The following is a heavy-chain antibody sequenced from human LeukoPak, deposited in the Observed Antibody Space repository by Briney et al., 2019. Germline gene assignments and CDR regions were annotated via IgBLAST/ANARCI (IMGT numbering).Heavy chain of an antibody. CDR3: ARTAHSIFWYGWFAP. CDR1: GFTFSSYA. V-gene: IGHV3-23*01. J-gene: IGHJ5*02. CDR2: ISGSGGST. D-gene: IGHD6-13*01. Sequence: GGSLRLSCSASGFTFSSYAMCWVRQAPGKGLEGVSGISGSGGSTDYADSVKGRFTISRDNSKNTLYLQMNSLRAEDTAVYYCARTAHSIFWYGWFAPWGQGTLVTVSS.